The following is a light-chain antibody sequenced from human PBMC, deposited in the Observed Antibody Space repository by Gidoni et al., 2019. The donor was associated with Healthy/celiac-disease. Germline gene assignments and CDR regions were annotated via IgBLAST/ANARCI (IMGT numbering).Light chain of an antibody. CDR1: QSVLYSSNNKNY. Sequence: DIVMTQSPDSLAVSLGERANINCKSSQSVLYSSNNKNYLAWYHQKPGQPPKLLIYWASTRESGVPDLFSGSGSGTDFTLTSSSLQAEDVAVYYFQQYYSTRPFGQGTKVEIK. V-gene: IGKV4-1*01. CDR3: QQYYSTRP. J-gene: IGKJ1*01. CDR2: WAS.